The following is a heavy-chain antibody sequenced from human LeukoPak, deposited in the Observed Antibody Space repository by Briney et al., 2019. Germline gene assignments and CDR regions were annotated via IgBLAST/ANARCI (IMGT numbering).Heavy chain of an antibody. J-gene: IGHJ4*02. CDR3: ANRPGHNYGYFDS. Sequence: PGGSLRLSCAASGFTFSSYAMNWVRRAPGKGLEWVSGISERGGSTYYADSVKGRFTISRDNSKNTLFLQMHSLRAEDTAVYYCANRPGHNYGYFDSWGQGALVTVSS. CDR1: GFTFSSYA. V-gene: IGHV3-23*01. CDR2: ISERGGST. D-gene: IGHD5-18*01.